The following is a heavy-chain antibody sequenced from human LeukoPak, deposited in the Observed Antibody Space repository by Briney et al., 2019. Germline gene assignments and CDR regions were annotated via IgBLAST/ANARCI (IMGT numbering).Heavy chain of an antibody. CDR1: GGSVSSNSAA. Sequence: SQTLSLTCAISGGSVSSNSAAWTWIRQSPSRGLEWLGRTYYRSKWYNDYAVSVKSRITINPDTSKNQFSLQLNSMTPEDTAVYYCVGGNYWFDPWRQGILVTVSS. CDR2: TYYRSKWYN. V-gene: IGHV6-1*01. D-gene: IGHD1-26*01. J-gene: IGHJ5*02. CDR3: VGGNYWFDP.